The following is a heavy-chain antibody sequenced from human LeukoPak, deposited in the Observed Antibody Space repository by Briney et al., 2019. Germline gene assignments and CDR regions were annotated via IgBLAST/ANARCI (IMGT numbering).Heavy chain of an antibody. CDR2: IYPGYSDA. CDR1: GYILTNNW. D-gene: IGHD2-15*01. J-gene: IGHJ6*03. CDR3: VVVAATRNYYYMDV. Sequence: GESLKISCKVSGYILTNNWIGWVRQVPGKGLEWMGLIYPGYSDAKYSPSFQGQVTISADKSISTAYLQWSSLKASDTAMYYCVVVAATRNYYYMDVWGKGTTVTVSS. V-gene: IGHV5-51*01.